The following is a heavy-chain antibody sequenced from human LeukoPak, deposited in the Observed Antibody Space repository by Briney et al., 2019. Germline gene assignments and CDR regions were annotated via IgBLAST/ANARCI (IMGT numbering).Heavy chain of an antibody. V-gene: IGHV4-61*03. Sequence: PSETLSLTCTVSGGSVSSGSHFWSWIRQPPGKGLEWIAYIYHSGSTNYNPSLKSRVTMSLDTSKNHFSLKLSSVTAADTAVYYCAREGMVPDWGQGTLVTVSS. CDR1: GGSVSSGSHF. J-gene: IGHJ4*02. CDR3: AREGMVPD. CDR2: IYHSGST. D-gene: IGHD3-10*01.